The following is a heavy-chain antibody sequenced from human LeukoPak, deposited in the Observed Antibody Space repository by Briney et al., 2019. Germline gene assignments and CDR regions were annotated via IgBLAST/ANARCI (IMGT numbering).Heavy chain of an antibody. CDR1: GYTFTGYY. CDR3: ARATGAYDFWSGLLNNNNNWFDP. Sequence: ASVKVSCKASGYTFTGYYMHWVRQAPGQGLEWMGWINPNSGGTNYAQKFQGRVTMTRDTSISTAYMELSRLRSDDTAVYYCARATGAYDFWSGLLNNNNNWFDPWGQGTLVTVSS. CDR2: INPNSGGT. D-gene: IGHD3-3*01. J-gene: IGHJ5*02. V-gene: IGHV1-2*02.